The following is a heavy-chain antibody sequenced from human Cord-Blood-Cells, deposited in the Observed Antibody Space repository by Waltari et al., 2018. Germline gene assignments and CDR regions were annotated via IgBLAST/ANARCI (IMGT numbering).Heavy chain of an antibody. Sequence: QVQLQQWGAGLLKPSETLSLTCAVYGGSFSGYYWSWIRQPPGKGLEWIGEINHSGSTNYTPSLKSRLTISIDTSKNQFSLKLSSVTAADTAVYCCARVIYGSGSYSDWFDPGGQGTLVTVSS. CDR2: INHSGST. CDR1: GGSFSGYY. D-gene: IGHD3-10*01. J-gene: IGHJ5*02. V-gene: IGHV4-34*01. CDR3: ARVIYGSGSYSDWFDP.